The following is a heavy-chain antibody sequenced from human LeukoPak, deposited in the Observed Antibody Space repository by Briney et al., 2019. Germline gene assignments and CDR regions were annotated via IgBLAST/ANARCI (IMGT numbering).Heavy chain of an antibody. Sequence: GASVKVPCKASGCTFSSYAISWVRQAPGQGLEWMGGIIPIVGTANYAQKLQGRVTITADESTSTAYMELSSMRSEDTAVYYCARDSQGFGGYNNYFDYWGQGTLVTVSS. CDR2: IIPIVGTA. D-gene: IGHD3-10*01. J-gene: IGHJ4*02. V-gene: IGHV1-69*13. CDR1: GCTFSSYA. CDR3: ARDSQGFGGYNNYFDY.